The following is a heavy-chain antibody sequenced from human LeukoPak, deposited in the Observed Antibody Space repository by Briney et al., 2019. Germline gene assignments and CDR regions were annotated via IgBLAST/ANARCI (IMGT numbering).Heavy chain of an antibody. V-gene: IGHV3-9*01. Sequence: PGRSLILSCAASGFTFDDYAMHWVRQAPGKGLEWVSGISWNSGSIGYADSVKGRFTISRDNAKNSLYLQMNSLRAEDTALYYCAKGEVPIVVASHFDYWGQGTLVTVSS. CDR1: GFTFDDYA. CDR3: AKGEVPIVVASHFDY. D-gene: IGHD3-22*01. CDR2: ISWNSGSI. J-gene: IGHJ4*02.